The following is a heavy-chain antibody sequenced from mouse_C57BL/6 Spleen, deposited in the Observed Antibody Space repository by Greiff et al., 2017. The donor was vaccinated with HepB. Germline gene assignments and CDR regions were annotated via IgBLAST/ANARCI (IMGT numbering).Heavy chain of an antibody. Sequence: QVQLQQPGAELVMPGASVKLSCKASGYTFTSYWMHWVKQRPGQGLEWIGEIDPSDSYTNYNQKFKGKSTLTVDKSSSTAYMQLSSLTSEDSAVYYCARCSSEYYAMDYWGQGTSVTVSS. CDR3: ARCSSEYYAMDY. V-gene: IGHV1-69*01. CDR1: GYTFTSYW. J-gene: IGHJ4*01. CDR2: IDPSDSYT. D-gene: IGHD3-2*02.